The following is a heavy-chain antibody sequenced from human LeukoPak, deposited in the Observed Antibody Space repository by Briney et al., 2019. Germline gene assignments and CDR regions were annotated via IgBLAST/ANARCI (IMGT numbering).Heavy chain of an antibody. V-gene: IGHV4-4*02. CDR2: VHVSGAT. D-gene: IGHD1-26*01. CDR1: GGPIITTNW. J-gene: IGHJ4*02. CDR3: TRESGAFSPFGF. Sequence: SETLSLTCRVSGGPIITTNWWSWVRQPPGKGLEWIGEVHVSGATNYNPSLAGRVTMSIDSSKNQLSLELTCVTAADTAMYYCTRESGAFSPFGFWGQGTLVTVSS.